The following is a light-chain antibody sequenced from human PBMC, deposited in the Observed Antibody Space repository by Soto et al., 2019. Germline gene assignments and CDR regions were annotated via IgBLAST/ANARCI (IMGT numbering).Light chain of an antibody. CDR2: EVS. J-gene: IGLJ1*01. V-gene: IGLV2-8*01. Sequence: QSALTQPPSASGSPGQSVTISCTGTSSDVGGYNSVSWYQHHPGKAPKLMIYEVSKRPSGVPDRFSGSKSANTASLTVSWLQAEDEADYYCSSYAGSNNYVFGPGTKLTVL. CDR1: SSDVGGYNS. CDR3: SSYAGSNNYV.